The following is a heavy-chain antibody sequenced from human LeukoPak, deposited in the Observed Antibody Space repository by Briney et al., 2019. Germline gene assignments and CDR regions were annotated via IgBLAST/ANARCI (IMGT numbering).Heavy chain of an antibody. CDR2: IYTSGST. V-gene: IGHV4-4*07. J-gene: IGHJ4*02. D-gene: IGHD4-17*01. CDR1: GGSISSYY. Sequence: SETLSLTCTVSGGSISSYYWSWIRQPAGKGLEWIGRIYTSGSTNYNPSLKSRVTMSVDTSKNQFSLKLSSVTAADTAVYYCARDRGTVTTAYFDYWGQGTLVTVSS. CDR3: ARDRGTVTTAYFDY.